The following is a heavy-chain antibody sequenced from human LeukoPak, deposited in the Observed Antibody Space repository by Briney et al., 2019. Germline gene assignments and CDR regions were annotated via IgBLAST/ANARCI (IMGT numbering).Heavy chain of an antibody. CDR2: ISYDGSNK. V-gene: IGHV3-30-3*01. J-gene: IGHJ5*02. D-gene: IGHD3-9*01. Sequence: PGGSLRLSCAASGFTFSSYAMHWVRQAPGKGLEWVAVISYDGSNKYYADSVKGRFTISRDNSKNALYLQMNSLRAEDAAVYYCARDQAHYDIFGDWFDPWGQGTLVTVSS. CDR3: ARDQAHYDIFGDWFDP. CDR1: GFTFSSYA.